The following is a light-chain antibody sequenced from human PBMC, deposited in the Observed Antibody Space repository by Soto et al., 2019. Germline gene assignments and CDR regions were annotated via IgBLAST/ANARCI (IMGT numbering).Light chain of an antibody. CDR2: EVS. Sequence: QSALTQPPSASGSPGQSVTITCSGTSSDVGEENSVSWYQQHPGKVPKLILYEVSKRPSGVPDRFSGSRSGNTASLTVSGLQDDEEADYYCSSFAGSTVVFGGGTKLTVL. J-gene: IGLJ2*01. CDR3: SSFAGSTVV. CDR1: SSDVGEENS. V-gene: IGLV2-8*01.